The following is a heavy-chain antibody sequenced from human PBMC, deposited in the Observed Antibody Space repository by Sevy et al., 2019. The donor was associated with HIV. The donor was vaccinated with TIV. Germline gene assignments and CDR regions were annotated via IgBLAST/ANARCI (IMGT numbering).Heavy chain of an antibody. Sequence: GGSLRLSCAASGFTFSSYAMSWVRQAPGKGLEWVSAISGSGGSTYYADSVKGRFTISGDNSKNTLYLQMNSLRAEDTAVYYCAKGPWYYDSSGSYYFDYWGQGTLVTVSS. V-gene: IGHV3-23*01. J-gene: IGHJ4*02. CDR2: ISGSGGST. CDR3: AKGPWYYDSSGSYYFDY. CDR1: GFTFSSYA. D-gene: IGHD3-22*01.